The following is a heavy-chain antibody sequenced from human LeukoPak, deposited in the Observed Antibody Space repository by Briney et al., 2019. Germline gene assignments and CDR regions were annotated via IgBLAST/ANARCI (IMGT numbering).Heavy chain of an antibody. V-gene: IGHV4-34*01. CDR1: GGSFSGYY. J-gene: IGHJ4*02. CDR3: ASARKHKAYCGGDCRDY. CDR2: INHSGST. D-gene: IGHD2-21*02. Sequence: TSETLSLTCAVYGGSFSGYYWSWIRQPPGKGLEWIGEINHSGSTNYNPSLKSRVTISVDTSKNQFSLKLSSVTAADTAVYYCASARKHKAYCGGDCRDYWGQGTLVTVSS.